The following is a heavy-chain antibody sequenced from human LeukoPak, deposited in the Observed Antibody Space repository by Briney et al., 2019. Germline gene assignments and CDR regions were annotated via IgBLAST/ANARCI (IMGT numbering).Heavy chain of an antibody. Sequence: GGSLRLSCAASGFTFRNYAMHWVRQGPGKGLEWVAVILNDGSNKYYADSVKGRFIISRDNSKNTLHLQMNSLRAEDTAVYYCAKDAQYYYGSGTYFDYWGQGTLVTVSS. V-gene: IGHV3-30-3*01. CDR2: ILNDGSNK. CDR1: GFTFRNYA. CDR3: AKDAQYYYGSGTYFDY. J-gene: IGHJ4*02. D-gene: IGHD3-10*01.